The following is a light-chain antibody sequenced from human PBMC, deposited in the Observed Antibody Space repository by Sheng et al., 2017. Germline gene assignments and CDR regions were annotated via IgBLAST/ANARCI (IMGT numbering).Light chain of an antibody. CDR3: QQTHTLPLS. Sequence: DIQMTQSPSSVSASVGDSVTITCRTSQDVSNWLAWYQHKPGKAPQLLIHTASNLESGVPSRFRGSGSGTEFTLTITGLQPEDFAIYYCQQTHTLPLSFGPGT. J-gene: IGKJ5*01. CDR1: QDVSNW. CDR2: TAS. V-gene: IGKV1-12*01.